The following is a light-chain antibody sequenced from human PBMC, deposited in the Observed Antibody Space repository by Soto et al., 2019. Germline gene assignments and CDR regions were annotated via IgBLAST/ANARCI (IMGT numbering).Light chain of an antibody. CDR2: DAS. Sequence: EIVLTQSPGTLSLSPGERGTLSCRASQTVSSNFLAWYQQKPGQAPRLLIFDASTRATGIPDRFTGSGSGKYCTLTISRLEPEDFSFYYCQFYVDPSKTVGQGTKVEIK. CDR1: QTVSSNF. CDR3: QFYVDPSKT. J-gene: IGKJ1*01. V-gene: IGKV3-20*01.